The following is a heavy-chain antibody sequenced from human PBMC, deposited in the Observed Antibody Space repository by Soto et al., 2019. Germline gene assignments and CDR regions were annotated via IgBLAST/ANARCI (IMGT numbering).Heavy chain of an antibody. J-gene: IGHJ5*02. CDR1: GASISSGAYD. D-gene: IGHD4-17*01. CDR3: AGNPYGESWFDP. CDR2: IDDSGNT. V-gene: IGHV4-31*03. Sequence: QVQLQESGPGLVKPSQTLSLTCTVSGASISSGAYDWSWIRQHPGKGLEWIGHIDDSGNTYYNPSLKNRVIISADTSKNHFSLRLTFVSAAETSDYYCAGNPYGESWFDPWGQGTLVTVSS.